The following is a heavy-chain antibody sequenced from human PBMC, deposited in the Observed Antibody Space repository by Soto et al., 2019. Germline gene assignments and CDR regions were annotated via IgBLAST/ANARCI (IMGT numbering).Heavy chain of an antibody. CDR2: IIPKYGTT. J-gene: IGHJ4*02. CDR1: GGPFNTFG. Sequence: QVQLMQSGAEVTKPGSSVKVSCKASGGPFNTFGISWVRQAPGQGLEWMGGIIPKYGTTNYARRFQGRVTITADESTTTVYLELSSLRHDDTAIYYCARTRQRRPVFYVDYWGQGTPISVTS. V-gene: IGHV1-69*01. CDR3: ARTRQRRPVFYVDY. D-gene: IGHD2-2*01.